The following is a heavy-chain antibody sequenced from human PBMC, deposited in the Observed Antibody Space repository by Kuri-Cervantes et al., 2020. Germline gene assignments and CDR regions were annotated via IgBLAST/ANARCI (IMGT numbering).Heavy chain of an antibody. CDR3: ARGYYGSGSLRVYYYYGMDV. CDR1: GYTFTNYY. CDR2: INPSGGST. D-gene: IGHD3-10*01. Sequence: ASVKVSCKASGYTFTNYYMHWVRQAPGQGLEWMGIINPSGGSTGYAQKLQGRVTMTRDTSTSTVYMELNSLRSEDTAVYYCARGYYGSGSLRVYYYYGMDVWGQGTTVTVSS. J-gene: IGHJ6*02. V-gene: IGHV1-46*04.